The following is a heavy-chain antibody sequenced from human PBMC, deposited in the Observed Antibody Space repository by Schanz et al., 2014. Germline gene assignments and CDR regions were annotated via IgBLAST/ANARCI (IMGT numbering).Heavy chain of an antibody. D-gene: IGHD2-15*01. V-gene: IGHV1-69*02. CDR3: ARGGGPEDVFDI. CDR2: IIPILGIV. Sequence: QVHLVQSGVEVRKPGSSVKVSCTASGVTFSSYTISWVRQAPEQGLEWMGRIIPILGIVNYAHRFQDRVRITADKSTSTAYMELSSLRSDDTAVYYCARGGGPEDVFDIWGQGTILTVSS. J-gene: IGHJ3*02. CDR1: GVTFSSYT.